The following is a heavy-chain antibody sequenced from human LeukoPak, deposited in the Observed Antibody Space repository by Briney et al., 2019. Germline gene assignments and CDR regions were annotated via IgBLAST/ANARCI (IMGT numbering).Heavy chain of an antibody. CDR1: GYTFTSYD. J-gene: IGHJ5*02. D-gene: IGHD3-22*01. V-gene: IGHV1-8*01. CDR2: MNPNSGNT. CDR3: ARGGMARYYYDSSGYSFDP. Sequence: GASVKVSCKASGYTFTSYDINWVRQATGQGLEWIGWMNPNSGNTGYAQKFQGRVTMTRNTSISTAYMELSSLRSEDTAVYYCARGGMARYYYDSSGYSFDPWGQGTLVTVSS.